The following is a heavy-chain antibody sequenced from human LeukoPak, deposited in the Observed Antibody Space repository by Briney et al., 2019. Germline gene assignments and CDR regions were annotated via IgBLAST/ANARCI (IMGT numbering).Heavy chain of an antibody. CDR1: GFTFSSYW. CDR2: INSDGSST. J-gene: IGHJ6*02. Sequence: PGGSLRLSCAASGFTFSSYWMHWVRQAPGKGLVWVSCINSDGSSTGYADSVKGRFTISRDNAKNTLYLQMNSLRAEDTAVYYCAREGNSGMDVWGQGTTVTVSS. CDR3: AREGNSGMDV. V-gene: IGHV3-74*01.